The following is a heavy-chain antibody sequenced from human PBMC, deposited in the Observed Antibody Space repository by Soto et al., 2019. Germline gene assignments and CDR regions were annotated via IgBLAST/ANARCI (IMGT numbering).Heavy chain of an antibody. D-gene: IGHD7-27*01. CDR1: GFPLTSYG. J-gene: IGHJ4*01. Sequence: GWSLRLSCAASGFPLTSYGVIWVRQAPGKGLEWVSTINTNGNRHYADSVKGRFTISRDSSESMLYLDMNNLRAEDTALYYCARKLGVGHYPYRHWGHGTLEIVSS. V-gene: IGHV3-23*01. CDR2: INTNGNR. CDR3: ARKLGVGHYPYRH.